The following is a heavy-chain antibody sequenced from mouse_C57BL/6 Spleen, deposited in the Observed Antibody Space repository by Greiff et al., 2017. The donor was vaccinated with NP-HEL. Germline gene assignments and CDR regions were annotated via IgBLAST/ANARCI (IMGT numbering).Heavy chain of an antibody. CDR2: IRSKSNNYAT. J-gene: IGHJ3*01. Sequence: EVKLVESGGGLVQPKGSLKLSCAASGFSFNTYAMNWVRQAPGKGLEWVARIRSKSNNYATYYADSVKDRFTISRDDSESMLYLQMNNLKTEDTAMYYCVSPYDYDAEAWFAYWGQGTLVTVSA. V-gene: IGHV10-1*01. CDR3: VSPYDYDAEAWFAY. D-gene: IGHD2-4*01. CDR1: GFSFNTYA.